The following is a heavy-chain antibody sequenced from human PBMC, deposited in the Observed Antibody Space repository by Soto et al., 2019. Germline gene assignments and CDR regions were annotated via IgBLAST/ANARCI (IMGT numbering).Heavy chain of an antibody. CDR1: GFTFSSYW. V-gene: IGHV3-74*01. J-gene: IGHJ6*02. CDR3: AGSGSYRYYGMDV. D-gene: IGHD3-10*01. Sequence: GGSLRLSCAASGFTFSSYWMHWVRQAPGKGLVWVSRINSDGSSTSYADSVKGRFTISRDNAKNTLYLQMNSLRAEDTAVYYCAGSGSYRYYGMDVWGQGTTVTVSS. CDR2: INSDGSST.